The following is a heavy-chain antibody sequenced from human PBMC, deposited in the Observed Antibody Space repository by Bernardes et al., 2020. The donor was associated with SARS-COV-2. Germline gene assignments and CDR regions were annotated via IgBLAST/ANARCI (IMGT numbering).Heavy chain of an antibody. Sequence: ASVKVSCKASGYTFTSYGISWVRQAPGQGLEWMGWISAYNGNTNYAQKLQGRVTMTTDTSTSTAYMELRSLRSDDTAVYYCARGALRFPTDYYYYMDVWGKGTTVTVSS. V-gene: IGHV1-18*01. J-gene: IGHJ6*03. D-gene: IGHD5-12*01. CDR2: ISAYNGNT. CDR3: ARGALRFPTDYYYYMDV. CDR1: GYTFTSYG.